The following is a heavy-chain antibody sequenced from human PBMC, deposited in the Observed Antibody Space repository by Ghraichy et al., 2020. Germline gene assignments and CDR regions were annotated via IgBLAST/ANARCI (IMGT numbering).Heavy chain of an antibody. D-gene: IGHD2-15*01. CDR3: AIGGLLGGGYMDV. J-gene: IGHJ6*02. Sequence: ASVKVSCKASGYTFTGHYLHWVRQAPGQGLEWMGWINPISGGTNYAQKFQGWVTMTRDTSITTVYMDLSRLTSDDTAVYYCAIGGLLGGGYMDVWGQGTTITVSS. CDR1: GYTFTGHY. CDR2: INPISGGT. V-gene: IGHV1-2*04.